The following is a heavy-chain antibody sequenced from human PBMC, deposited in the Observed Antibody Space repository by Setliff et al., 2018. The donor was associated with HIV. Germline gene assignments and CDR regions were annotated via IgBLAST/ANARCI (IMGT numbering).Heavy chain of an antibody. V-gene: IGHV1-46*01. CDR2: INPSGGST. CDR3: ARECSGGNCFGAFDV. Sequence: GASVKVSCKASGYTFTSYYMHWVRQAPGQGLEWMGIINPSGGSTSYAQTLQGRVTITTDKSATTVYMDLSSLRSDDTALYYCARECSGGNCFGAFDVWGLGTMVTVSS. J-gene: IGHJ3*01. D-gene: IGHD2-15*01. CDR1: GYTFTSYY.